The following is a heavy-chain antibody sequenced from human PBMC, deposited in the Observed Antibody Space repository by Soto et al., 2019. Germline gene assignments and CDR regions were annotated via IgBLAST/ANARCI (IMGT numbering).Heavy chain of an antibody. CDR3: ARQEGSYYYIDV. Sequence: SETLSLTCTVSGGSIGSYYWSWIRKPPGKGLEWIGYIHYTGSTNYNPSLKSRVTISVDMSKNQFSLNLSSVTAADTAVYYCARQEGSYYYIDVWGKGTTVTVSS. CDR2: IHYTGST. J-gene: IGHJ6*03. V-gene: IGHV4-59*08. CDR1: GGSIGSYY.